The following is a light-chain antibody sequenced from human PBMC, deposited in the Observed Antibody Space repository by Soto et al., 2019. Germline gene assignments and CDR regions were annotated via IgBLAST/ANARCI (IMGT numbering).Light chain of an antibody. CDR3: QQYGDSPLT. CDR1: QSVTSSY. Sequence: EIVLTQSPGTVSLSPGERATLSCRASQSVTSSYLAWYQQKPGQAPRLLIYGVSSRATGIPDRFSGSGAGTDFTLTISSLEPEDFAVYYCQQYGDSPLTFGGGTKVEIK. CDR2: GVS. J-gene: IGKJ4*01. V-gene: IGKV3-20*01.